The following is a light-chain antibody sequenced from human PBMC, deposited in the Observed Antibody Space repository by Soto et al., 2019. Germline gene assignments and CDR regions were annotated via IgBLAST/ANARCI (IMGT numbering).Light chain of an antibody. J-gene: IGKJ1*01. CDR1: ETVATN. CDR3: QQYFEWPPMT. V-gene: IGKV3-15*01. CDR2: GAS. Sequence: EIVMTQSPATLSVSPGERATLSCWSSETVATNLAWYQQKPGQAPRLLISGASTRAAGISDRFRGSGSGTEFTLTISSLRSEDSAIYYCQQYFEWPPMTFGQGTKVDTK.